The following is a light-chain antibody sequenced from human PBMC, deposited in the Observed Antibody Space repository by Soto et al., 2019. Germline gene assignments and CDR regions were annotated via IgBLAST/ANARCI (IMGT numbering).Light chain of an antibody. CDR3: AAWDDSLNGYV. CDR2: SNN. Sequence: QSVLSQPPSACGTPGQRFTLSCSGSISNIGSNTVNWYQQLPGTAPKLLIYSNNQRPSGVPDRFSGSKSCTSASLAISGLQSEDVTDYYCAAWDDSLNGYVFGTGTTVTVL. CDR1: ISNIGSNT. V-gene: IGLV1-44*01. J-gene: IGLJ1*01.